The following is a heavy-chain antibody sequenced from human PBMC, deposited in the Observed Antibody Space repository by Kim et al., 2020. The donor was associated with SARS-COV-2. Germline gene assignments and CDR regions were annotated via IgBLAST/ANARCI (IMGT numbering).Heavy chain of an antibody. D-gene: IGHD5-12*01. J-gene: IGHJ6*02. CDR1: GYTFTSYY. CDR3: ASGVRPDGYNSLRNYYYGMDV. Sequence: ASVKVSCKASGYTFTSYYMHWVRQAPGQGLEWMGIINPSGGSTSYAQKFQGRVTMTRDTSTSTVYMELSSLRSEDTAVYYCASGVRPDGYNSLRNYYYGMDVWGQGTTVTVSS. V-gene: IGHV1-46*01. CDR2: INPSGGST.